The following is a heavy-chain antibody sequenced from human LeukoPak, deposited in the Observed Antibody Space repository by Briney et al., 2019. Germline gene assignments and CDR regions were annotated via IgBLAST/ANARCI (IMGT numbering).Heavy chain of an antibody. CDR2: IAADGGVK. CDR3: AREATWGQWYFDH. V-gene: IGHV3-30*03. CDR1: TFTFSGHG. D-gene: IGHD6-19*01. J-gene: IGHJ4*02. Sequence: GGSLRLSCVASTFTFSGHGVHWVRQAPGKGLEWVAIIAADGGVKHYADSVKGRFTLSRDNSKNTVFLQMNSLSVEDTAVYYCAREATWGQWYFDHWDQGTPVTVSS.